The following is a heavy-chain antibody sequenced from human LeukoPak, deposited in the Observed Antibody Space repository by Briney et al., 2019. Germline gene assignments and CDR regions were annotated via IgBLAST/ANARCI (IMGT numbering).Heavy chain of an antibody. CDR3: ARGSRSEQQGLDY. CDR1: GYSISSGYY. J-gene: IGHJ4*02. V-gene: IGHV4-38-2*02. Sequence: SETLSLTCTVSGYSISSGYYWGWIRQPPGKGLEWIGSIYHSGSTYYNPSLKSRVTISVYTSKNQFSLKLSSVTAADTAVYYCARGSRSEQQGLDYWGQGTLVTVSS. CDR2: IYHSGST. D-gene: IGHD3-10*01.